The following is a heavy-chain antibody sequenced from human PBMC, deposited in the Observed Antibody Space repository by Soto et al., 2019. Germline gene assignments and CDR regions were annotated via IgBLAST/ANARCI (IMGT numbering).Heavy chain of an antibody. Sequence: GASVKVSCKASGGTFSSYAISWVRQAPGQGLEWMGGIIPIFGTANYAQKFQGRVTITADESTSTAYMELSSLRSEDTAVYYCARVWPPLAARGFEYYYYYYYGMDVWGQGTTVTVSS. D-gene: IGHD6-6*01. V-gene: IGHV1-69*13. CDR3: ARVWPPLAARGFEYYYYYYYGMDV. CDR1: GGTFSSYA. CDR2: IIPIFGTA. J-gene: IGHJ6*02.